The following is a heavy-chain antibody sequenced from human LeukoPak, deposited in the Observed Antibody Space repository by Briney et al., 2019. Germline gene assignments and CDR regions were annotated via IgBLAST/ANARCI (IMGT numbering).Heavy chain of an antibody. CDR1: GYSFNSYG. CDR2: ISGYNGNT. CDR3: AGDMMESGYSNGLDY. J-gene: IGHJ4*02. Sequence: WASVKVSCKASGYSFNSYGISWVRQAPGQGLEWMGWISGYNGNTNFAQKFQGRVTMTTDTSTTTAYMEVRSLRSDDTAVYYCAGDMMESGYSNGLDYWGQGTLVTVSS. D-gene: IGHD5-18*01. V-gene: IGHV1-18*01.